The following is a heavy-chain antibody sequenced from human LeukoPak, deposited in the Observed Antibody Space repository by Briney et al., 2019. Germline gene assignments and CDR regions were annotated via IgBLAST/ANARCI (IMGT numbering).Heavy chain of an antibody. CDR3: ARPTMVRGVIITEYFDY. CDR2: ISSSSSYI. Sequence: GGSLRLSCAASGFTSSSYSMNWVRQAPGKGLEWVSSISSSSSYIYYADSVKGRFTISRDNAKNSLYLQMNSLRAEDTAVYYCARPTMVRGVIITEYFDYWGQGTLVTVSS. J-gene: IGHJ4*02. CDR1: GFTSSSYS. V-gene: IGHV3-21*01. D-gene: IGHD3-10*01.